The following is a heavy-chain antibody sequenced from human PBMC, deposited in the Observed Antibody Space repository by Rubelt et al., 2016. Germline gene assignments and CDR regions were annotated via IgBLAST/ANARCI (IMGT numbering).Heavy chain of an antibody. D-gene: IGHD4-17*01. CDR2: IRAYNGNT. CDR1: GYTFTTYG. Sequence: QVQLVQSRAEVKKPGASVNVSCEASGYTFTTYGITWVRQAPGQGLEWMGWIRAYNGNTNYAQKLQGRVTMTTDTSTSTAYMELRSLRSDDTAVYYCAREGMTTVTTAFDYWGQGTLVTVSS. J-gene: IGHJ4*02. CDR3: AREGMTTVTTAFDY. V-gene: IGHV1-18*01.